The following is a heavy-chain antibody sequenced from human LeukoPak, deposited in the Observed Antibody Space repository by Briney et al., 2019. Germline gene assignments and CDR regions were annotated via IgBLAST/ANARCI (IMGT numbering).Heavy chain of an antibody. CDR2: ISSSSSSI. V-gene: IGHV3-48*01. CDR1: GFIFSSYS. D-gene: IGHD1-26*01. J-gene: IGHJ5*02. CDR3: AGGRVGAKQSYWFDP. Sequence: GGSLRLSCAASGFIFSSYSMNWVRQAPGKGLEWVSYISSSSSSIYYADAVKGRFTISRDNAKNSLYLQMNSLRAEDTAVYYCAGGRVGAKQSYWFDPWGQGTLVTVSS.